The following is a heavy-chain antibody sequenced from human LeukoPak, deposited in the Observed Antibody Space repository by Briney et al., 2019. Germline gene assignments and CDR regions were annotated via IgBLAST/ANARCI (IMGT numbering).Heavy chain of an antibody. V-gene: IGHV3-23*01. CDR2: ISGSGGST. D-gene: IGHD4-17*01. J-gene: IGHJ6*02. Sequence: GGSLRLSCAASGFTFSSYAMSWVRQAPGKGLEWVSAISGSGGSTYYADSVKGRFTISRDNSMDTVYLQVNSLRAEDTAVYYCAKFGGSGDYGLLYYSYGMDVWGQGTTVTVSS. CDR3: AKFGGSGDYGLLYYSYGMDV. CDR1: GFTFSSYA.